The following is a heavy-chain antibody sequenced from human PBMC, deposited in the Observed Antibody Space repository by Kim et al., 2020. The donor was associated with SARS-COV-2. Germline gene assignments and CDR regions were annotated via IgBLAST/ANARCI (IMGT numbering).Heavy chain of an antibody. J-gene: IGHJ3*02. D-gene: IGHD6-13*01. CDR2: INHSGST. V-gene: IGHV4-34*01. Sequence: SETLSLTCAVYGGSFSGYYWSWIRQPPGKGLEWIGEINHSGSTNYNPSLKSRVTISVDTSKNQFSLTLSSVTAADTAVYYCSGWDGAAAGREDIWSQGTMVTVSS. CDR1: GGSFSGYY. CDR3: SGWDGAAAGREDI.